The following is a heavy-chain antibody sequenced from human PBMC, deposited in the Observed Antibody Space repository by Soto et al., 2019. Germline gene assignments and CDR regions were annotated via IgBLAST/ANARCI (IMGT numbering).Heavy chain of an antibody. V-gene: IGHV4-39*07. J-gene: IGHJ5*02. Sequence: SETLSLTCTVSGGSISSSSYYWGWIRQPPGKGLEWIGSIYYSGSTYYNPSLKSRVTISVDTSKNQFSLKLSSVTAADTAVYYCARDRLRGSPDGWFDPWGQGTLVTVSS. CDR3: ARDRLRGSPDGWFDP. CDR2: IYYSGST. CDR1: GGSISSSSYY. D-gene: IGHD1-26*01.